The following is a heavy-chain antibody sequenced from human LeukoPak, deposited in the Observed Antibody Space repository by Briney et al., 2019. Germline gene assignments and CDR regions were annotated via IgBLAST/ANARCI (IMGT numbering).Heavy chain of an antibody. J-gene: IGHJ4*02. V-gene: IGHV1-18*01. CDR2: ISAYNGNT. Sequence: GASVKVSCKASGYTFTSYGISWVRQAPGQGLEWMGWISAYNGNTNYAQKLQGRVTMTTDTSTSTAYMELRSLRSDDTAVYYCARDHSGYSYGRPDYWGQGTLVTVSS. D-gene: IGHD5-18*01. CDR3: ARDHSGYSYGRPDY. CDR1: GYTFTSYG.